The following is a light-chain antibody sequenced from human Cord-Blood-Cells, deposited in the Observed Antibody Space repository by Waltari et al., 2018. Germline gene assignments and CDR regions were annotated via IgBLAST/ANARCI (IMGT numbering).Light chain of an antibody. CDR1: QSIISW. V-gene: IGKV1-5*01. CDR3: QQYNSYSPYT. Sequence: IKMPQSPSTLSASVGDRLTITCRASQSIISWLARYQQQPGKAPKRLICDASSLESGVPSRCSGSVSGTEVTLTISSLQAADVASYDCQQYNSYSPYTFGQGTKLELK. CDR2: DAS. J-gene: IGKJ2*01.